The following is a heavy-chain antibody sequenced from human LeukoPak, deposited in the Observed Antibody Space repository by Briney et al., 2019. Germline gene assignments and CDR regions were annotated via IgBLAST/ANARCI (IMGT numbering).Heavy chain of an antibody. CDR2: IYSSGTT. J-gene: IGHJ4*02. Sequence: SETLSLTCTVSGGSISRYYWSWIRQPAGKGLEWFGRIYSSGTTTYSPSLKSRVTMSVDTSKNQFSLTLSSVTAADTAVYYCARGGVGGVIVPFDYWGQGTLVTVSS. V-gene: IGHV4-4*07. D-gene: IGHD3-16*02. CDR1: GGSISRYY. CDR3: ARGGVGGVIVPFDY.